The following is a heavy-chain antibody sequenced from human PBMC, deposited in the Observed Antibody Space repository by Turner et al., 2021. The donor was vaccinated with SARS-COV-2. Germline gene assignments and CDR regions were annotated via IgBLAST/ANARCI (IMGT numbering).Heavy chain of an antibody. CDR3: ASSLPAPGGVPGRLDY. CDR1: GYTFSSFY. V-gene: IGHV1-46*01. Sequence: QVQLVQSGAEVKKPGASVKVSCKASGYTFSSFYMHWVRQAPGQGLGWMGIINPSGGSTSYAQKFQGRVTMTRDTSTSTVYMELSSLRSEDTAVYYCASSLPAPGGVPGRLDYWGQGTLVTVSS. J-gene: IGHJ4*02. CDR2: INPSGGST. D-gene: IGHD2-8*02.